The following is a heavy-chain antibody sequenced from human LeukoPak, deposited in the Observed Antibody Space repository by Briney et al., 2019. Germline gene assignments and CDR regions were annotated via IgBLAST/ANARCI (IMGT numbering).Heavy chain of an antibody. J-gene: IGHJ3*02. CDR2: IRYDGSDK. D-gene: IGHD1-1*01. Sequence: GGSLRLSCAASGFTFSSYSMHWVRQAPGKGLEWVAFIRYDGSDKYYADSVKGRFTISRDNSKNTLYLQMNSLRAEDTAVYYCAKRPWSAFDIWGQGTMVTVSS. V-gene: IGHV3-30*02. CDR3: AKRPWSAFDI. CDR1: GFTFSSYS.